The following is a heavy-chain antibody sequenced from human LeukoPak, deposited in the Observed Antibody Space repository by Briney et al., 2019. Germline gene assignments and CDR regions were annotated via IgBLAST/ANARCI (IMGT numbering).Heavy chain of an antibody. CDR2: INPNNGGT. Sequence: ASVKVSCKASGYTFTGYYMHWVRQAPGQGLERMGRINPNNGGTIYAQKFQGRVTMTRDTSISTAYMELTRLKSDDTAVYYCAGQYFYDSSGYSHPFDIWGQGTMVTVSS. J-gene: IGHJ3*02. CDR3: AGQYFYDSSGYSHPFDI. CDR1: GYTFTGYY. D-gene: IGHD3-22*01. V-gene: IGHV1-2*06.